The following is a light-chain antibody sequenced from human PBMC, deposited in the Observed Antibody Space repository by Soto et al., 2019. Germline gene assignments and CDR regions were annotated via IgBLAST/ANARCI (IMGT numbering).Light chain of an antibody. V-gene: IGLV1-44*01. Sequence: QSVLTQPPSASGTPGQRLTISCSGSSSNIGSNTVNWYQQLPGTAPKLLIYSNNQRPSGVPDRFSGSKSGTSASLAISGLQSEDEADYYCAAWDDSLNGPVFGGGTQLTVL. CDR1: SSNIGSNT. J-gene: IGLJ2*01. CDR3: AAWDDSLNGPV. CDR2: SNN.